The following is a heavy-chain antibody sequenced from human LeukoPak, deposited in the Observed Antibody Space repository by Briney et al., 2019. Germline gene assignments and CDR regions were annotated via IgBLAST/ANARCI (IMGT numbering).Heavy chain of an antibody. D-gene: IGHD4-17*01. Sequence: GGSLRLSCAASGFSVSRNYMSWVRQAPGKGLEWVSVMYNTGATYYADSVKGRFTISRDNAKNSLYLQMNSLRAEDTAVYYCAREANNYGDHSMMIWGQGTLVTVSS. CDR2: MYNTGAT. V-gene: IGHV3-66*01. CDR1: GFSVSRNY. CDR3: AREANNYGDHSMMI. J-gene: IGHJ4*02.